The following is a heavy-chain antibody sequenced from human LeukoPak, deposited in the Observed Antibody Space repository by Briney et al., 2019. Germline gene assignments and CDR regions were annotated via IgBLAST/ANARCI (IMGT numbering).Heavy chain of an antibody. Sequence: GGSLRLSCAASGFTFSSYAMSWVRQAPGEGLVWVSHINSDGSSTSYADSVKGRFTISRDNAKNTVYLQMNSLRVEDTAVYYCASETYYYGSGSYYKGQLWGQGTLVTVSS. CDR3: ASETYYYGSGSYYKGQL. J-gene: IGHJ4*02. CDR2: INSDGSST. CDR1: GFTFSSYA. V-gene: IGHV3-74*01. D-gene: IGHD3-10*01.